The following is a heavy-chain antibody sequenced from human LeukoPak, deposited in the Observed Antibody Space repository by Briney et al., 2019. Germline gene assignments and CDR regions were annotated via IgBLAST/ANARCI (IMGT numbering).Heavy chain of an antibody. V-gene: IGHV1-69*04. CDR2: IIPILGIA. J-gene: IGHJ4*02. CDR3: SMVRGLDY. Sequence: ASVKVSCKASGGTFSSYAISWVRQAPGHRLEWMGRIIPILGIANYAQKFQGRVTITADKSTSTAYMELSSLRSEDTAVYYCSMVRGLDYWGQGTLVTVSS. D-gene: IGHD3-10*01. CDR1: GGTFSSYA.